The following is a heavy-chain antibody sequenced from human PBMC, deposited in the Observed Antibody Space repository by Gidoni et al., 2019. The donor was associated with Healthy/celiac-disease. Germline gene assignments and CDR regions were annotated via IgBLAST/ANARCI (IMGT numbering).Heavy chain of an antibody. D-gene: IGHD2-21*01. J-gene: IGHJ3*02. CDR3: ARHRRVKEGRDAFDI. CDR2: IYPGDSDT. Sequence: GWVRQMPGKGLEWMGIIYPGDSDTRYSPSFQGQVTISADKSISTAYLQWSSLKASDTAMYYCARHRRVKEGRDAFDIWGQGTMVTVSS. V-gene: IGHV5-51*01.